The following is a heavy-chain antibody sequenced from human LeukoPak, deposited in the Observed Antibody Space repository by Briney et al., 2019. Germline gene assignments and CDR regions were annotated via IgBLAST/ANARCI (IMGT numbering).Heavy chain of an antibody. Sequence: ASVKVSCKASGYTFTGYYMHWVRQAPGQGLEWMGGIIPIFGTANYAQKFQGRVTITADESTSTAYMELSSLRSDDTAVYYCARRDYGDYWGQGTLVTVSS. V-gene: IGHV1-69*13. CDR2: IIPIFGTA. CDR3: ARRDYGDY. CDR1: GYTFTGYY. J-gene: IGHJ4*02.